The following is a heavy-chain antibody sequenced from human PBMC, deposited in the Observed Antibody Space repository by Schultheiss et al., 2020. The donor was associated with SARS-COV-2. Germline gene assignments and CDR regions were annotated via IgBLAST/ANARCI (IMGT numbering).Heavy chain of an antibody. D-gene: IGHD6-6*01. J-gene: IGHJ5*02. CDR2: ISGSGGST. V-gene: IGHV3-23*01. CDR1: GFTFSSYA. Sequence: GESLKISCAASGFTFSSYAMSWVRQAPGKGLEWVSAISGSGGSTYYADSVKGRFTISRDNAKNSLYLQMNSLRAEDTAVYYCARDYIIAAQNWFDPWGQGTLVTVSS. CDR3: ARDYIIAAQNWFDP.